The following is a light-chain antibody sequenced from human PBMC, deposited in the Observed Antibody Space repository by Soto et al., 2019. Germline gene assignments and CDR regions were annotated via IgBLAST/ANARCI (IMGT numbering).Light chain of an antibody. V-gene: IGKV3-20*01. CDR2: GAS. CDR1: QSVSSN. CDR3: QQYGSLSWT. Sequence: EIVMKQSPATLSVSPGERATLSCRASQSVSSNLAWYQQKPGQAPRLLIYGASSRAAGIPDRFSGSGSGTDFTLTISRLEPEDFAVYYCQQYGSLSWTFGQGTKVGI. J-gene: IGKJ1*01.